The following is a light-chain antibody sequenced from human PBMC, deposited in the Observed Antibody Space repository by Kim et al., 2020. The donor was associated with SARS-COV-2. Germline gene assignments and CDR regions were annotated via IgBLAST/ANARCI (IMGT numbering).Light chain of an antibody. V-gene: IGKV3-11*01. J-gene: IGKJ4*01. Sequence: LSPGERATLSCRASQSVSKSLGWYQQKTGQAPRLLIYDASNRATGIPARFSGSGSGTDFTLTISSLEPEDFAVYYCQQRSKWPLTFGGGTKVYIK. CDR1: QSVSKS. CDR3: QQRSKWPLT. CDR2: DAS.